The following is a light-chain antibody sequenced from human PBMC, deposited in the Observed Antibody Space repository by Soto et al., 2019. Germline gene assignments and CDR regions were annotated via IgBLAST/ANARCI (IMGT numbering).Light chain of an antibody. CDR2: GAS. Sequence: EIVLTQSPGTLSLSPGERATLSCRASETVSSYLAWYQQKPGQAPRLLIYGASNRATGIPDRFSGSGSGTDFTLTIASLQPDDFATYYCQQYETFSGTFGPGTKVDI. CDR1: ETVSSY. J-gene: IGKJ1*01. V-gene: IGKV3-20*01. CDR3: QQYETFSGT.